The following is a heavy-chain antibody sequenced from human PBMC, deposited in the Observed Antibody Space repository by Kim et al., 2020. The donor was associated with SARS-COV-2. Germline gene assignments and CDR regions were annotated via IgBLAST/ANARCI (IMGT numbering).Heavy chain of an antibody. V-gene: IGHV4-34*01. CDR1: GGSFSGYY. J-gene: IGHJ4*02. CDR2: INHSGST. CDR3: ASNTHLGYCTNGVCGRDRNPDY. D-gene: IGHD2-8*01. Sequence: SETLSLTCAVYGGSFSGYYWSWIRQPPGKGLEWIGEINHSGSTNYNPSLKSRVTISVDTSKNQFSLKLSSVTAADTAVYYCASNTHLGYCTNGVCGRDRNPDYWGQGTLVTVSS.